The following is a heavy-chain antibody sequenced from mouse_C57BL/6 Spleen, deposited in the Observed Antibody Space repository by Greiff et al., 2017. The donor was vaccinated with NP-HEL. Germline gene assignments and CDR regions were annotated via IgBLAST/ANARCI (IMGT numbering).Heavy chain of an antibody. CDR3: AREEDDGYFF. J-gene: IGHJ3*01. CDR1: GFTFSDYY. V-gene: IGHV5-16*01. CDR2: INYDGSST. Sequence: EVKVVESEGGLVQPGSSMKLSCTASGFTFSDYYMAWVRQVPEKGLEWVANINYDGSSTYYLDSLKSRFIISRDNAKNILYLQMSSLKSEDTATYYCAREEDDGYFFWGQGTLVTVSA. D-gene: IGHD2-3*01.